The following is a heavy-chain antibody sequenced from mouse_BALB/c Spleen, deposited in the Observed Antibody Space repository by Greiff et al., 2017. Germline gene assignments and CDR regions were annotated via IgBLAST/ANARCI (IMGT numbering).Heavy chain of an antibody. CDR1: GFNIKDTY. CDR2: IDPANGNT. J-gene: IGHJ3*01. D-gene: IGHD2-4*01. Sequence: VQLQQSGAELVKPGASVKLSCTASGFNIKDTYMHWVKQRPEQGLEWIGRIDPANGNTKYDPKFQGKATITADTSSNTAYLQLSSLTSEDTAVYYCARCEGLRRGAWFAYWGQGTLVTVSA. V-gene: IGHV14-3*02. CDR3: ARCEGLRRGAWFAY.